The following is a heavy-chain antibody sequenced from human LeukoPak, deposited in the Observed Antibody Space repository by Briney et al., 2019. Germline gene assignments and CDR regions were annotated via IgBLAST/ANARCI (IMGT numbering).Heavy chain of an antibody. CDR3: ARGSQWGDYAGFDP. CDR2: GHHSGST. V-gene: IGHV4-34*01. J-gene: IGHJ5*02. Sequence: SKTLSLTCAVYGGSFSNYYWTWIRQPPGKGLEWIGEGHHSGSTNYNPSLKTRVTISVDTSRSQFSLKLTSVTAADTAVYYCARGSQWGDYAGFDPWGQGTLVTVSS. D-gene: IGHD4-17*01. CDR1: GGSFSNYY.